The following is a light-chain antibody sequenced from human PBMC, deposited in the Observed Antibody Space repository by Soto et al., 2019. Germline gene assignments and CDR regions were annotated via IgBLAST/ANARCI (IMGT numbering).Light chain of an antibody. CDR1: QSVSSN. J-gene: IGKJ1*01. V-gene: IGKV3-15*01. CDR2: GAS. Sequence: VMPQSQATLSVSPGARATLSCRASQSVSSNLAWYQQKPGQAPRLLLYGASTRATGSPPRFSGSGCGAEFTLTISSLQSEDFAVYYCQQYNNWPPWTFGQGTKVDIK. CDR3: QQYNNWPPWT.